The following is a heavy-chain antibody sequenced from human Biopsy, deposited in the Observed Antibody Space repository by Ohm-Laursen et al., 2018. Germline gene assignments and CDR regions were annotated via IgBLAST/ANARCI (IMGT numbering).Heavy chain of an antibody. CDR3: AKRRSGSTGRGNWFDP. D-gene: IGHD3-10*01. J-gene: IGHJ5*02. V-gene: IGHV3-23*01. Sequence: GSLRLSCAASGFTFSGYAMSWVRQGPEKGLEWVSVVTGSGRGTYYTDSVKGRFTISRDNSKKTLYLQMNSLRAEDTAVYYCAKRRSGSTGRGNWFDPWGQGTLVTVSS. CDR1: GFTFSGYA. CDR2: VTGSGRGT.